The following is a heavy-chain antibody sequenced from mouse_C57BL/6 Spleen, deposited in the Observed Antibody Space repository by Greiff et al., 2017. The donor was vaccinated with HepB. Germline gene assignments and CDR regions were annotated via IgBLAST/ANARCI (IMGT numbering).Heavy chain of an antibody. Sequence: EVQLVESGGGLVKPGGSLKLSCAASGFTFSDYGMHWVRQAPEKGLEWVAYISSGSSTIYYADTVKGRFTISRDNAKNTLCLQMTSLRSEDTAMYYCARHGYYAMDYWGQGTSVTVSS. V-gene: IGHV5-17*01. CDR1: GFTFSDYG. CDR2: ISSGSSTI. J-gene: IGHJ4*01. CDR3: ARHGYYAMDY.